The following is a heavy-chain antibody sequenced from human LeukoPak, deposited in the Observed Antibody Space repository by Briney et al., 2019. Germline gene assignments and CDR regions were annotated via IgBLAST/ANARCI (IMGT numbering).Heavy chain of an antibody. CDR2: MNPNSGNT. V-gene: IGHV1-8*01. CDR1: GYTFTSYD. D-gene: IGHD6-13*01. CDR3: ARTYSSSWFYYYYGMDV. Sequence: ASVKVSCKASGYTFTSYDVNWVRQATGQGLEWMGWMNPNSGNTGYAQKFQGRVTMTRNTSISTAYMELSSLRSEDAAVYYCARTYSSSWFYYYYGMDVWGQGTTVTVSS. J-gene: IGHJ6*02.